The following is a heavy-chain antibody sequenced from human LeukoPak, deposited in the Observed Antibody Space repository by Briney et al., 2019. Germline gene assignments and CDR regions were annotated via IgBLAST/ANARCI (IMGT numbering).Heavy chain of an antibody. D-gene: IGHD1-1*01. CDR1: GYTFTSYY. J-gene: IGHJ4*02. Sequence: ASVKVSCKASGYTFTSYYMHWVRRAPGQGLEWMGIINPSGGSTSYAQKFQGRVTMTRDMSTSTVYMELSSLRSDDTAVYYCAREGGPTGGAQDYWGQGTLVTVSS. V-gene: IGHV1-46*01. CDR2: INPSGGST. CDR3: AREGGPTGGAQDY.